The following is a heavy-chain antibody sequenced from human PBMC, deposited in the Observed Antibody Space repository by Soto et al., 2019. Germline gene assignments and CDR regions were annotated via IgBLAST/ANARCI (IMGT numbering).Heavy chain of an antibody. J-gene: IGHJ3*02. V-gene: IGHV1-18*01. CDR2: ISAYNGNT. CDR3: ARVAYDYVWGSYRFRSHAFDI. D-gene: IGHD3-16*02. Sequence: QVQLVQSGAEVKKPGASVKVSCKASGYTFTSSGISWVRQAPGQGLEWMGWISAYNGNTNYAQKLQGRVTMTTDTSTSTAYMELRSMRSDDTAVYYCARVAYDYVWGSYRFRSHAFDIWGQGTMVTVSS. CDR1: GYTFTSSG.